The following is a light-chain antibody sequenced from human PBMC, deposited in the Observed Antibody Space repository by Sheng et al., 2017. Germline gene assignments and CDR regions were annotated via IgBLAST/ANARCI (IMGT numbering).Light chain of an antibody. CDR2: AAS. J-gene: IGKJ3*01. CDR3: QQLNSYPFT. Sequence: DIQMTQSPSSLSASVGDRVTITCRASQNIMKYLNWYQQKPGKAPEFLIYAASTLQSGVPSRFSGSGSGTDFTLTISSLQPEDFATYYCQQLNSYPFTFGRGTKVEIK. V-gene: IGKV1-17*01. CDR1: QNIMKY.